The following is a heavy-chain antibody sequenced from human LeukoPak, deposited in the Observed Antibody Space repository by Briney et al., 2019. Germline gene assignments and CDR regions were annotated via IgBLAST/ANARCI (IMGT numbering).Heavy chain of an antibody. D-gene: IGHD2-15*01. CDR3: AKQLGYCSDGSCYFPY. V-gene: IGHV3-23*01. CDR2: ISNNGGYT. J-gene: IGHJ4*02. Sequence: PSETLSLTCTVTGDSIFTTRYHWGWIRQPPGKGLEWVSSISNNGGYTYYADSVQDRFTISRDNSKSTLCLQMNSLRAEDTAVYYCAKQLGYCSDGSCYFPYWGQGTLVTVSS. CDR1: GDSIFTTRYH.